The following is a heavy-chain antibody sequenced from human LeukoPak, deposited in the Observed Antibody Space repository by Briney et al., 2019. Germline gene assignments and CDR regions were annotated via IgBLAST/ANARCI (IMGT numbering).Heavy chain of an antibody. D-gene: IGHD1-26*01. CDR3: ATPITYSGTYIPFNG. CDR2: ISGSGDST. Sequence: GASLRLSCAASGFTFSIYPMSWVRQAPGKGLEWVSAISGSGDSTNYADSVKGRFTISRDTSKNTLYLQMNSLRAEDTAVYYCATPITYSGTYIPFNGWGQGTMVTVSS. V-gene: IGHV3-23*01. J-gene: IGHJ3*01. CDR1: GFTFSIYP.